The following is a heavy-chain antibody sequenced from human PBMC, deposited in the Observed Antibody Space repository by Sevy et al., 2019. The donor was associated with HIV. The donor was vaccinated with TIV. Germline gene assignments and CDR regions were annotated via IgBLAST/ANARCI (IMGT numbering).Heavy chain of an antibody. CDR1: GFIFNNYA. Sequence: GGSLRLSCAASGFIFNNYAMNWVRQAPGKGLEWVSGISGRDGTTFYADSVKGRFTLSRDNSKNTLYLQMNSLRAEDTAVYYCVRDRSSTRDFDYWGQGTLVTVSS. J-gene: IGHJ4*02. D-gene: IGHD6-13*01. CDR3: VRDRSSTRDFDY. V-gene: IGHV3-23*01. CDR2: ISGRDGTT.